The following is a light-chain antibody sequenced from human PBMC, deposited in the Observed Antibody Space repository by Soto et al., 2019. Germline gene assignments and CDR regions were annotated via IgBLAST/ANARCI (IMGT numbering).Light chain of an antibody. CDR2: GNG. J-gene: IGLJ1*01. CDR1: TSNIGAGYD. CDR3: SSYTSSSTLDYV. Sequence: QAVLTQPPSVSGAPGQRVAISCTGSTSNIGAGYDVNWYQQLPGKAPKLLIYGNGHRPSGVPDRFSASKSGNTASLTISGLQAEDEADYYCSSYTSSSTLDYVFGTGTKLTVL. V-gene: IGLV1-40*01.